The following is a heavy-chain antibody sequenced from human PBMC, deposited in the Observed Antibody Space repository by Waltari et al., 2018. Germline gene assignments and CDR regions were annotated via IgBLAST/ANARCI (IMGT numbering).Heavy chain of an antibody. D-gene: IGHD2-2*01. CDR2: IYYSGST. J-gene: IGHJ3*02. CDR1: GGSISSSSYY. V-gene: IGHV4-39*01. CDR3: ARQSLDIVVVPAAGTGAFDI. Sequence: QLQLQESGPGLVKPSATLSLTCTVSGGSISSSSYYWGWTRQPPGQGLEWIGSIYYSGSTYYNPSLKSRVTISVDTSKNQFSLKLSSVTAADTAVYYCARQSLDIVVVPAAGTGAFDIWGQGTMVTVSS.